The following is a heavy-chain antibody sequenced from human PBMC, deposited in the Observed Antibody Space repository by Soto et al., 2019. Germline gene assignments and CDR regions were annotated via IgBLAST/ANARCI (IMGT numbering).Heavy chain of an antibody. J-gene: IGHJ6*02. Sequence: EVRLEEAGGGFVQPGGSLRVSCSGSGFIFSSFWMHWVRQGPGKGLEWVSRINGDGASLAYAESVKGRFSISRDNVKNTLHLQMNSLVVDDTAVYFCAREGSLGLDVWGRGTTVTVSS. V-gene: IGHV3-74*03. CDR3: AREGSLGLDV. CDR1: GFIFSSFW. D-gene: IGHD3-10*01. CDR2: INGDGASL.